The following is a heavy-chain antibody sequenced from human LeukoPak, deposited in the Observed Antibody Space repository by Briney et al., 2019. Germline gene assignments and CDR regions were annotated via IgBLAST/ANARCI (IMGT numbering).Heavy chain of an antibody. J-gene: IGHJ6*03. V-gene: IGHV4-38-2*02. D-gene: IGHD6-13*01. CDR3: ACPSPGIAAAGTSLYYYYMDV. CDR2: IYHSGST. CDR1: GYSISSGYY. Sequence: SETLSLTCTVSGYSISSGYYWGWIRQPPGKGLEWIGSIYHSGSTYYNPSLKSRVTISVDTSKNQFSLKLSSVTAADTAVYYCACPSPGIAAAGTSLYYYYMDVWGKGTTVTVSS.